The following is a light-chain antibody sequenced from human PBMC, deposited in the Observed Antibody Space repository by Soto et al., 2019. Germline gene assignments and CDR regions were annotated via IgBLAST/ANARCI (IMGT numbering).Light chain of an antibody. CDR3: SSYAGNHILA. Sequence: QSALTQPPSASGSPGQSVTISCTGTSSDIGGYNSVSWYQHSPGKAPKLILYKGTNRPSGVPDRFSGSKSGNTASLTVSDLQADDEGDYYCSSYAGNHILAFGGGTKVTVL. CDR1: SSDIGGYNS. V-gene: IGLV2-8*01. CDR2: KGT. J-gene: IGLJ2*01.